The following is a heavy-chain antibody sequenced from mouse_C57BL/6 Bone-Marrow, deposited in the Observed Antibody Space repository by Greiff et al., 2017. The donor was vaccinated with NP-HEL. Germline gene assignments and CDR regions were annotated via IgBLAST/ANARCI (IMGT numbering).Heavy chain of an antibody. CDR3: ARDGYDYDVYAMDY. J-gene: IGHJ4*01. CDR1: GFTFSSYA. CDR2: ISDGGSYT. V-gene: IGHV5-4*01. Sequence: EVKLMESGGGLVKPGGSLKLSCAASGFTFSSYAMSWVRQTPEKRLEWVATISDGGSYTYYPDNVKGRFTISRDNAKNNLYLQMSHLKSEDTAMYYCARDGYDYDVYAMDYWGQGTSVTVSS. D-gene: IGHD2-4*01.